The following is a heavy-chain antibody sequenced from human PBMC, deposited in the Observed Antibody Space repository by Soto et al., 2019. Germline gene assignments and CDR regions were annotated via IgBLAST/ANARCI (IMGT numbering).Heavy chain of an antibody. Sequence: GGSLRLSCAASGFTFSSYAMSWVRQAPGKGLEWVSAISGSGGSTYYADSVKGRFTISRDNSKNTLYLQMNSLRAEDTAVYYCAKADRLVVVPAYWFDPWGQGTLVTVSS. J-gene: IGHJ5*02. V-gene: IGHV3-23*01. D-gene: IGHD2-2*01. CDR2: ISGSGGST. CDR3: AKADRLVVVPAYWFDP. CDR1: GFTFSSYA.